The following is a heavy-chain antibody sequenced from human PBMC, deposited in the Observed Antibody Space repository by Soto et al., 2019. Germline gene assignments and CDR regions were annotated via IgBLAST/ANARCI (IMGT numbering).Heavy chain of an antibody. CDR1: GFTFSSYG. CDR2: ISYDGSNK. Sequence: GGSLRLSCAASGFTFSSYGMHWVRQAPGKGLEWVAVISYDGSNKYYADSVKGRFTISRDNSKNTLYLQMNSLRAEDTAVYYCAKDLGGAQGGTGVYYYYYGMDVWGQGTTVTVSS. V-gene: IGHV3-30*18. D-gene: IGHD1-1*01. CDR3: AKDLGGAQGGTGVYYYYYGMDV. J-gene: IGHJ6*02.